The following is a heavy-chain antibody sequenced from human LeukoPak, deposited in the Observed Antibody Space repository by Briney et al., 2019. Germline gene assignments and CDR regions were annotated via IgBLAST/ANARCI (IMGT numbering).Heavy chain of an antibody. CDR2: ISVYNDYT. D-gene: IGHD4-23*01. CDR3: ARSWGHVYGGNLDY. J-gene: IGHJ4*02. Sequence: ASVKVSCKASGYIFTTYGISWVRQAPGQGLEWMGWISVYNDYTTYAQTFQGRVTMTTDTSTSTAYMELRSLRSDDTAVYYCARSWGHVYGGNLDYWGQGTLVTVSS. CDR1: GYIFTTYG. V-gene: IGHV1-18*01.